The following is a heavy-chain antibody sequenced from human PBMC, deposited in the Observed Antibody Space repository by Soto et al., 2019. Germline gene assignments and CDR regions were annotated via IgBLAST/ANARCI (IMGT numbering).Heavy chain of an antibody. CDR3: ASIPPRAVGANTKVDY. J-gene: IGHJ4*02. D-gene: IGHD1-26*01. V-gene: IGHV3-74*01. CDR2: INGDGSST. CDR1: GFTFSIHW. Sequence: PGGSLRLSCAASGFTFSIHWIHWVRQVPWKGLVWVSRINGDGSSTGYADSVKGRFTISRDNAENTLYLLMNSLRAEDTALYYCASIPPRAVGANTKVDYSGQGILVTVSS.